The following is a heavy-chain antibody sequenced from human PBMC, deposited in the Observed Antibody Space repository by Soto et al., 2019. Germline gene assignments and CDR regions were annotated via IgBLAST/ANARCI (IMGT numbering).Heavy chain of an antibody. J-gene: IGHJ4*02. Sequence: EVQLAESGGDLVKPGGSLRLSCAASGFTFNAAWMNWVRQTPGKGLEWVGRIKSKVNGGTIDYAAPVKGRFTISRDDSKNTLYLEMNSLKPEDTAVYYCTADLPDWGAYAFDYWGQGTLVTVSS. V-gene: IGHV3-15*07. CDR2: IKSKVNGGTI. D-gene: IGHD3-16*01. CDR1: GFTFNAAW. CDR3: TADLPDWGAYAFDY.